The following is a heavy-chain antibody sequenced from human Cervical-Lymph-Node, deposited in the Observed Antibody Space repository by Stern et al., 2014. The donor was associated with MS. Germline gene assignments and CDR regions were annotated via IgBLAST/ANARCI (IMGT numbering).Heavy chain of an antibody. J-gene: IGHJ1*01. Sequence: VQLVESGGGVVQPGRSLRLSCAASGFTFSSYAMHWVRQAPGKGLEWVAVISYDGSNKYYADSVKGRFTISRDNSKNTLYLQMNSLRAEDTAVYYCARSIPKVEQIGYFQHWGQGTLVTVSS. V-gene: IGHV3-30*04. CDR1: GFTFSSYA. D-gene: IGHD1/OR15-1a*01. CDR2: ISYDGSNK. CDR3: ARSIPKVEQIGYFQH.